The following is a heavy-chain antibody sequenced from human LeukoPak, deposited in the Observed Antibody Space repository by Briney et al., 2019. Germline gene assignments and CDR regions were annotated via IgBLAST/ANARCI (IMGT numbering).Heavy chain of an antibody. D-gene: IGHD3-3*01. CDR2: IKSKSDGGTT. Sequence: KSGGSLRLSCGGSGFTFSNAWMSWVRQAPGKGLEWVARIKSKSDGGTTDYAAPVKGRFTISRDDSKNTMYLQMNSLKTEDTAVYYCTTHHYDFWSDYRGVFDYWGQGTLVTVAS. CDR1: GFTFSNAW. J-gene: IGHJ4*02. CDR3: TTHHYDFWSDYRGVFDY. V-gene: IGHV3-15*01.